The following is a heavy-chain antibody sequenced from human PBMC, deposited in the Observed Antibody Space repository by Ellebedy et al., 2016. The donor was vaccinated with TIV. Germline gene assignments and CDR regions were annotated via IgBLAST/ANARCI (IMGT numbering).Heavy chain of an antibody. D-gene: IGHD1-1*01. CDR2: IVVGSGNT. Sequence: SVKVSCXASGFTFTSSAVQWVRQARGQRLEWIGWIVVGSGNTNYAQKFQERVTITRDMSTSTAYMELSSLRSEDTAVYYCAAGSAGTTGERFNPWGQGTLVTVSS. J-gene: IGHJ5*02. CDR3: AAGSAGTTGERFNP. CDR1: GFTFTSSA. V-gene: IGHV1-58*01.